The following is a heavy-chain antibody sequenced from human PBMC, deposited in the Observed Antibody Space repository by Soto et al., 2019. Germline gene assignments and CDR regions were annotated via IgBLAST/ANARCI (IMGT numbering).Heavy chain of an antibody. J-gene: IGHJ6*02. Sequence: PGESLKISCKGSGYSFTSYWISWVRQMPGKGLEWMGSIDPSDSYTNYSPSFQGHVTISADKSISTAYLQWSSLKASDTAMYYCARSGSSSPPYYYGMDVWGQGTTVTVSS. D-gene: IGHD6-6*01. V-gene: IGHV5-10-1*01. CDR2: IDPSDSYT. CDR3: ARSGSSSPPYYYGMDV. CDR1: GYSFTSYW.